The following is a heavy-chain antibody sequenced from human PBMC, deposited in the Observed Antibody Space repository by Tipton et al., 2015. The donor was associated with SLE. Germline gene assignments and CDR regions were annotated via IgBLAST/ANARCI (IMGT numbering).Heavy chain of an antibody. Sequence: QLVQSGAEVKTPGASVKASCKASGYTFTSYDINWERQATGQGLEWMGWMNPDSGHTGYAQKFQDRVTMTRSTSLGTAYMELGSLRSEDTSIYYCARGRGGGGSNWFDPWGQVTLVTVPS. V-gene: IGHV1-8*02. CDR1: GYTFTSYD. CDR3: ARGRGGGGSNWFDP. D-gene: IGHD3-16*01. CDR2: MNPDSGHT. J-gene: IGHJ5*02.